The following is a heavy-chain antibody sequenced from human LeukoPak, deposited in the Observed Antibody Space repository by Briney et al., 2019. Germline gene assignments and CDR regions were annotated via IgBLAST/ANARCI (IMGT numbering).Heavy chain of an antibody. CDR3: AKDIYGDYSDYMDV. CDR2: ISGDGGST. Sequence: QPGGSLRLSCAASGFTFDDYAMHWVRPAPGKGLGWVSLISGDGGSTYYADSVKGRFTISRDNSKNSLYLQMNSLRTEDTALYYCAKDIYGDYSDYMDVWGKGTTVTVSS. D-gene: IGHD4-17*01. V-gene: IGHV3-43*02. J-gene: IGHJ6*03. CDR1: GFTFDDYA.